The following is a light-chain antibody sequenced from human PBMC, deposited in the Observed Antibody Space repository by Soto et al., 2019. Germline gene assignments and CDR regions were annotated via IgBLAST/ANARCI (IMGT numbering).Light chain of an antibody. V-gene: IGKV2-24*01. CDR2: KTS. Sequence: DIVLTQTPLSLVVTLGQPASISCKSSQSLAFRDGNIYLNWLQQRPGQPPRLLIYKTSNRFSGVPDRFSGSGAGTKFTLKISKVEAEDVGVYYCAEAALLPHAFGQGTKVEIK. CDR3: AEAALLPHA. J-gene: IGKJ1*01. CDR1: QSLAFRDGNIY.